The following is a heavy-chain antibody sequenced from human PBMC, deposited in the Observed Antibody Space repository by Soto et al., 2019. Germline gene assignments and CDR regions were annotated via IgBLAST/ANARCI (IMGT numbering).Heavy chain of an antibody. CDR2: IYYSGST. CDR1: GGSISSGGYY. D-gene: IGHD2-15*01. CDR3: ARGSVVAATLFDY. V-gene: IGHV4-31*03. Sequence: QVQLQESGPGLVKPSQTLSLTCTVSGGSISSGGYYWSWIRQHPGKGLEWIGYIYYSGSTYYNPSHKSRVTISIDTSQNQFSLKLSAVTAADTAVYYCARGSVVAATLFDYWGQGTLVTVSS. J-gene: IGHJ4*02.